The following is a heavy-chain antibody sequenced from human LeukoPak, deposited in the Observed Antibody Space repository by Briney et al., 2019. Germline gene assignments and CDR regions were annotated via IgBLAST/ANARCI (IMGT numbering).Heavy chain of an antibody. Sequence: GESLKISCKGSGYSFTSYWIGWVRQMPGKGLEWMGIIYPGDSDTRYSPSFQGQVTISADKSISTAYLQWSGLKASDTAMYYCARHTQGYCSGGSCSHYYYYYGMDVWGQGTTVTVSS. CDR1: GYSFTSYW. CDR3: ARHTQGYCSGGSCSHYYYYYGMDV. D-gene: IGHD2-15*01. V-gene: IGHV5-51*01. CDR2: IYPGDSDT. J-gene: IGHJ6*02.